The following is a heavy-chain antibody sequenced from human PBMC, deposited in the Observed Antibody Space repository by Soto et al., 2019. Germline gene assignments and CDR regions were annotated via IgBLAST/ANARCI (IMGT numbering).Heavy chain of an antibody. Sequence: QVQLVQSGAEVKKPGASVKVSCKASGYTFTSYDINWVRQATGQGLEWMGWMNPNSGNTGYAQKFQGRVTMTRNTSISTAYMELSSLRSEDTAVYYCARPPAEHFGVVSNRWFDPWGQGTLVTVSS. D-gene: IGHD3-3*01. CDR2: MNPNSGNT. CDR1: GYTFTSYD. J-gene: IGHJ5*02. CDR3: ARPPAEHFGVVSNRWFDP. V-gene: IGHV1-8*01.